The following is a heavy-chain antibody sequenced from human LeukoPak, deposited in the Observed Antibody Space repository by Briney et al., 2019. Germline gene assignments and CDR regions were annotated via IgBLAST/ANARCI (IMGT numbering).Heavy chain of an antibody. J-gene: IGHJ4*02. D-gene: IGHD6-13*01. CDR3: ARENSSSWLLEFDY. CDR1: GYTFTSYG. CDR2: ISAYNGNT. Sequence: GASVKVSCKASGYTFTSYGISWVRQAPGQGLEWMGWISAYNGNTNYAQKLQGRVTMTTDTSTSTAYMELRSLRSDDTDVYYCARENSSSWLLEFDYWGQGTLVTVSS. V-gene: IGHV1-18*01.